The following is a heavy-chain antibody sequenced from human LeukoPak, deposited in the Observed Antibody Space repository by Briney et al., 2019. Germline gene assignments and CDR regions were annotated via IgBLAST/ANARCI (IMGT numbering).Heavy chain of an antibody. CDR1: GGSISSGSYY. J-gene: IGHJ4*02. CDR3: ARAPPTPEYYYDSSGYPET. CDR2: IYTSGST. D-gene: IGHD3-22*01. Sequence: SQTLSLTCTVSGGSISSGSYYWSWIRQPAGKGLEWIGRIYTSGSTNYNPSLKSRVTISVDTSKNQFSLKLSSVTAADTAVYYCARAPPTPEYYYDSSGYPETWGQGTLVTVSS. V-gene: IGHV4-61*02.